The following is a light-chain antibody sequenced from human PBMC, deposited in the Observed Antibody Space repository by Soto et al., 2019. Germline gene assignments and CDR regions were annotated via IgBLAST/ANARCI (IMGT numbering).Light chain of an antibody. V-gene: IGLV1-44*01. J-gene: IGLJ1*01. CDR3: AVWDESLNGWRV. CDR2: GND. CDR1: TSNIGTNI. Sequence: QSVLTQPPSASGTPGQRVTISCSGSTSNIGTNIVNWYQQLPGTAPKLLIYGNDQRPSGVPDRFSGSKSGTSASLTISGLQPEDEAVYYCAVWDESLNGWRVFGTGTKVTAL.